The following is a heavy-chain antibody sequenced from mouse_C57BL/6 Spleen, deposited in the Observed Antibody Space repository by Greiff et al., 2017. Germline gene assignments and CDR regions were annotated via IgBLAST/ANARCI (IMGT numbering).Heavy chain of an antibody. J-gene: IGHJ2*01. V-gene: IGHV1-69*01. CDR1: GYTFTSYW. D-gene: IGHD3-2*02. CDR2: IDPSDSYT. CDR3: AIKTAQATGY. Sequence: QVQLQQPGAELVMPGASVKLSCKASGYTFTSYWMHWVKQRPGQGLEWIGEIDPSDSYTNSNQKFKGKSTLTVDKSSSTAYMQLSSLTSADSAVYYCAIKTAQATGYWGQGTTLTVSS.